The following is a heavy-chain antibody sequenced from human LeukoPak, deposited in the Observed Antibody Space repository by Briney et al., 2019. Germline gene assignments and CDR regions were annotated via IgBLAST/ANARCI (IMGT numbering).Heavy chain of an antibody. V-gene: IGHV1-24*01. CDR2: FDPEDGET. D-gene: IGHD3-3*01. J-gene: IGHJ6*02. CDR3: ATPKGLWSGYYYYYGMDV. CDR1: GGTFSSYA. Sequence: ASVKVSCKASGGTFSSYAISWVRQAPGQGLEWMGGFDPEDGETIYAQKFQGRVTMTEDTSTDTAYMELSSLRSEDTAVYYCATPKGLWSGYYYYYGMDVWGQGTTVTVSS.